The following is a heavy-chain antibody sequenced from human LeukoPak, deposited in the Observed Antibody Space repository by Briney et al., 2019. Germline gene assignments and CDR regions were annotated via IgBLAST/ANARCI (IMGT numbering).Heavy chain of an antibody. Sequence: PSGTLSLTCAVSGGSISSSNWWSWVRQPPGKGLEWIGYIYYSGSTYYNPSLKSRVTISVDTSKNQFSLKLSSVTAADTAVYYCARVLAAQSDAYGMDVWGQGTTVTVSS. D-gene: IGHD6-6*01. CDR3: ARVLAAQSDAYGMDV. CDR1: GGSISSSNW. CDR2: IYYSGST. V-gene: IGHV4-4*02. J-gene: IGHJ6*02.